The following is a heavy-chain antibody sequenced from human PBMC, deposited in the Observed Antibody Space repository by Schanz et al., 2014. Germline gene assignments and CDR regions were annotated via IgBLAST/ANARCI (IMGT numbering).Heavy chain of an antibody. D-gene: IGHD5-12*01. CDR1: GGTISSYY. CDR3: AKNRAGGYESFLDS. V-gene: IGHV4-59*01. CDR2: IYYSGST. Sequence: QVQLQESGPGLVKPSETLSLTCTVSGGTISSYYWSWIRQPPGKGLEWIGYIYYSGSTNYKPSLKSRVTIAVDTSKNQSSLKLSSVTAADTAVYYCAKNRAGGYESFLDSWGQGTLVTVSS. J-gene: IGHJ4*02.